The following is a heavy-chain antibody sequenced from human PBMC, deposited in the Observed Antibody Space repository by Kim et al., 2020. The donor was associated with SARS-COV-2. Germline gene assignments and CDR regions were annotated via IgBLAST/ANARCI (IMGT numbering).Heavy chain of an antibody. V-gene: IGHV1-69*13. D-gene: IGHD2-15*01. CDR3: ARERGGIDCSGGSCYSI. CDR2: IIPIFGTA. Sequence: SVKVSCKASGGTFSSYAISWVRQAPGQGLEWMGGIIPIFGTANYAQKFQGRVTITADESTSTAYMELSSLRSEDTAVYYCARERGGIDCSGGSCYSIWGQGTLVTVSS. J-gene: IGHJ4*02. CDR1: GGTFSSYA.